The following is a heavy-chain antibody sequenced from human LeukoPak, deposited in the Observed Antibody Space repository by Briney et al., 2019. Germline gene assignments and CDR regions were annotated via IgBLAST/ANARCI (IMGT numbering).Heavy chain of an antibody. CDR2: INAGNGYT. CDR3: ASQVSRFDGAFDI. D-gene: IGHD3-3*01. Sequence: PSASVKVSCKTSGYTFNKYAIHWVRQAPGQRLEWMGWINAGNGYTKYSQKFQGRVTITRDTSARTTYMEPSGLRSEDTAVYYCASQVSRFDGAFDIWGQGTMVTVSS. J-gene: IGHJ3*02. CDR1: GYTFNKYA. V-gene: IGHV1-3*01.